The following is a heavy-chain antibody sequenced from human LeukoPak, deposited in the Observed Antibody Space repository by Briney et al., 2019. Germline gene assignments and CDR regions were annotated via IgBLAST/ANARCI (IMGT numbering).Heavy chain of an antibody. CDR2: IYTSGST. CDR3: ARTYSNYGGSYYYYYMDV. Sequence: SETLSLTCTVSGGSISSGGTYYWSWIRQPAGKGLEWVGRIYTSGSTNYNPSLKSRVTISVDTSKNQFSLKLSSVTAADTAVYYCARTYSNYGGSYYYYYMDVWGKGTTVTVSS. J-gene: IGHJ6*03. CDR1: GGSISSGGTYY. V-gene: IGHV4-61*02. D-gene: IGHD4-11*01.